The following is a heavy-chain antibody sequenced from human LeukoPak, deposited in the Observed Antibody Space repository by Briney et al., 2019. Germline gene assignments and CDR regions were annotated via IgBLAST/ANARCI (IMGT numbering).Heavy chain of an antibody. V-gene: IGHV3-30*02. J-gene: IGHJ4*02. CDR3: ATGPLVPAALVDY. CDR2: IRYDGSNK. Sequence: GGSLRLSCAASGFTFSSYGMHWVRQAPGKGLEWVAFIRYDGSNKYYADSVKGRFTISRDNSKNTLYLQMNSLRAEDTAVYYCATGPLVPAALVDYWGQGTLVTVSS. CDR1: GFTFSSYG. D-gene: IGHD2-2*01.